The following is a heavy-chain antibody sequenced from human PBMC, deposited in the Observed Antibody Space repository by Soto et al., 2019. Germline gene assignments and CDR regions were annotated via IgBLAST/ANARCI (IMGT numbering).Heavy chain of an antibody. V-gene: IGHV1-58*02. CDR2: IVVGSGNT. D-gene: IGHD3-9*01. CDR3: AADPSYYDILTGSVYYYYYGMDV. J-gene: IGHJ6*02. CDR1: GYTFTSYY. Sequence: SVKVSCKASGYTFTSYYMQWVRQARGQRLEWIGWIVVGSGNTNYAQKFQERVTITRDMSTSTAYMELSSLRSEDTAVYYCAADPSYYDILTGSVYYYYYGMDVWGQGTTVTVSS.